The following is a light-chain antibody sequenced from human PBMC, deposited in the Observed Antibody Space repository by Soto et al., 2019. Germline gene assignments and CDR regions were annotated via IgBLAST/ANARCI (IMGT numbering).Light chain of an antibody. J-gene: IGKJ5*01. CDR2: DAS. CDR1: ESVASY. CDR3: PRRSIWPPIT. Sequence: EIVLTQSPATLSLSPGERATLSCRASESVASYLAWYQQKPGQAPRLLIYDASNRATGIPARFSGSGSGTDFTLTISSLEPEDSAVYYCPRRSIWPPITFGQGTRLEIK. V-gene: IGKV3-11*01.